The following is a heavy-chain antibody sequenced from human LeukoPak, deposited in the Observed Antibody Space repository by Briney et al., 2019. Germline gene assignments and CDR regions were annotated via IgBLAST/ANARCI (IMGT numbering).Heavy chain of an antibody. D-gene: IGHD1-7*01. V-gene: IGHV3-11*01. CDR1: GITFSDYY. J-gene: IGHJ3*02. Sequence: GGSLRLSCAASGITFSDYYMGWIRQAPGKGLEWLSYISGSGTIIYYADSVKGRFTISRDNAKNSLDLQMNSLRADDTAVYYCGRDFGLTGTKRSFDIWGQGTMVTVSS. CDR2: ISGSGTII. CDR3: GRDFGLTGTKRSFDI.